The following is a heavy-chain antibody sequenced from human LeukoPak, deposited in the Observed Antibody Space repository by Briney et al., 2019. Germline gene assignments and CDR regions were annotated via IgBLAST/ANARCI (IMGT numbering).Heavy chain of an antibody. CDR1: GGSISSYY. V-gene: IGHV4-4*07. D-gene: IGHD4-17*01. J-gene: IGHJ3*02. Sequence: ASETLSLTCTLSGGSISSYYWSWIRQPAGKGLEWIGRIYTSGSTNYNPSLKSRVTMSVDTSKNQFSLKLSSVTAADTAVYYCARFGTTVTTGAFDIWGQGTMVTVSS. CDR2: IYTSGST. CDR3: ARFGTTVTTGAFDI.